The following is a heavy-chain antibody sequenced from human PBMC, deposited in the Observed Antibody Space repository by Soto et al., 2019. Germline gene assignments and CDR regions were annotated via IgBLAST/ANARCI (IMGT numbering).Heavy chain of an antibody. CDR3: TTDKWYYDSSGYNYYGMDV. V-gene: IGHV3-15*07. Sequence: GVSLRLSCAASGFTFSAAWMNWVRQAPGRGLEWVGRIKSKTDGGTTDYAAPVKGTFTISRDDSKNTLYLQMNSLKTEDTAVYYCTTDKWYYDSSGYNYYGMDVWGQGTTVTVSS. J-gene: IGHJ6*02. D-gene: IGHD3-22*01. CDR1: GFTFSAAW. CDR2: IKSKTDGGTT.